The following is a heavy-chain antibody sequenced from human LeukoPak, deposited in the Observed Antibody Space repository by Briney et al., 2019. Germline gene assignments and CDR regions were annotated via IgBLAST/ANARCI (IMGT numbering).Heavy chain of an antibody. CDR2: ISSSSSYI. J-gene: IGHJ6*03. CDR3: AREMWGLYYMDV. V-gene: IGHV3-21*01. CDR1: GFTFSSYS. Sequence: GGSLRLSCAASGFTFSSYSMNWVRQAPGKGLEWVSSISSSSSYIYYADSVKGRFTISRDNAKNSLYLQMNSLRAEDTAVYYCAREMWGLYYMDVSGKGTTVTVSS. D-gene: IGHD7-27*01.